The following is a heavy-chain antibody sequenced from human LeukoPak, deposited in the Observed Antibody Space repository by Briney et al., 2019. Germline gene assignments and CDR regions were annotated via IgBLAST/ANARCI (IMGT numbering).Heavy chain of an antibody. CDR3: AKDPRGDVYDFWSGHFDY. Sequence: PGGSLRLSCAASGFTFSSYAMSWVRQAPGKGLEWVSAISGSGGSTYYADSVKGRFTISRDNSKNTLYLQVNSLRAEDTAVYYCAKDPRGDVYDFWSGHFDYWGQGTLVTVSS. V-gene: IGHV3-23*01. J-gene: IGHJ4*02. CDR1: GFTFSSYA. CDR2: ISGSGGST. D-gene: IGHD3-3*01.